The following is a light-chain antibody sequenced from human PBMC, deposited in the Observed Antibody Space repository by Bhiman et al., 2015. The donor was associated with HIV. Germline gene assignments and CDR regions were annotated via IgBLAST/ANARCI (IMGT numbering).Light chain of an antibody. Sequence: NFMLTQPHSVSESPGKTVTISCTRSSGSIASNYVQWYQQRPGGSPTTVIYEDNQRPSGVPDRFSGSIDSSSNSASLTISGLKTEDEADYYCQSYDSSDKGVFGGGTKLTVL. CDR1: SGSIASNY. CDR2: EDN. CDR3: QSYDSSDKGV. J-gene: IGLJ3*02. V-gene: IGLV6-57*01.